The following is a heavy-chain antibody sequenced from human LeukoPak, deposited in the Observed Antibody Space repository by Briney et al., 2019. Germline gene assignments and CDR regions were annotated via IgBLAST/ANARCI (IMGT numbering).Heavy chain of an antibody. CDR3: ARGGPDFWSGPTDY. CDR2: IGSSSSTI. J-gene: IGHJ4*02. CDR1: GFTFRSYS. V-gene: IGHV3-48*04. Sequence: GGSLRLSCAASGFTFRSYSMKWVRQAPGKGLEWVSYIGSSSSTIYYADSVKGRFTISRDNAKNSLYLQMNSLRAEDTAVYYCARGGPDFWSGPTDYWGQGTLVTVSS. D-gene: IGHD3-3*01.